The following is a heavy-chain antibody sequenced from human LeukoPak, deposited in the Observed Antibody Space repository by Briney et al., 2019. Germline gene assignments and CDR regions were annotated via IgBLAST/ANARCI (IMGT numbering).Heavy chain of an antibody. CDR1: GFTFTSSA. D-gene: IGHD1-1*01. J-gene: IGHJ5*02. CDR2: IVVGSGNT. Sequence: SVKFSRQASGFTFTSSAMQWVRQARGQRLEWIGWIVVGSGNTNYAQKFQERVTITRDMSTSTAYMELSSLRSEDTAVYYCAADPLAGTTPITWGQGTLVTVSS. V-gene: IGHV1-58*02. CDR3: AADPLAGTTPIT.